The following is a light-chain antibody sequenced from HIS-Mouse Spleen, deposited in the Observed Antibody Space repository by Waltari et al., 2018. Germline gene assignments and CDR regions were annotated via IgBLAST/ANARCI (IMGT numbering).Light chain of an antibody. J-gene: IGLJ2*01. CDR2: EDS. V-gene: IGLV3-10*01. CDR3: YSTDSSGNHRV. Sequence: SYELTQPPSVSVSPGQTARITCPGDALPTKYAYWYQQKSGPAPVLVIYEDSKRPPGIPERVSGSSSGTMATLTISGAQVEDEADYYCYSTDSSGNHRVFGGGTKLTVL. CDR1: ALPTKY.